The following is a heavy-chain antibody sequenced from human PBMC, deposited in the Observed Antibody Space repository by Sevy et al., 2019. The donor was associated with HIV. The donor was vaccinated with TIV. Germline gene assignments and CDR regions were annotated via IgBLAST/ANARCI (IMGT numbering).Heavy chain of an antibody. V-gene: IGHV4-61*01. CDR2: IYYSGST. CDR3: AREMIGDCSSTSCYGVLDY. Sequence: SETLSLTCTVSGGSVSSGSYYWSWIRQPPGKGLEWIGYIYYSGSTNYNPYLKSRVTISVDTSKNQFSLKLGSVTAADTAVYYCAREMIGDCSSTSCYGVLDYWGQGTLVTISS. J-gene: IGHJ4*02. D-gene: IGHD2-2*01. CDR1: GGSVSSGSYY.